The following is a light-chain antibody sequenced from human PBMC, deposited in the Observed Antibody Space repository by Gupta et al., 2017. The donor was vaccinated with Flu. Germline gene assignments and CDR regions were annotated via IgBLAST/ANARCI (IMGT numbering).Light chain of an antibody. Sequence: VVMTQSPLSLAVTRGQRASISCRSSQGLVYSDGNTYLHWFQQRPGQSPRRLIHLVSYRDSGVPDRFSGSGSGTDFTLKISRVEAEDVGIYYCMQGAHWPWAFGQGTKVEIK. V-gene: IGKV2-30*01. CDR3: MQGAHWPWA. CDR1: QGLVYSDGNTY. CDR2: LVS. J-gene: IGKJ1*01.